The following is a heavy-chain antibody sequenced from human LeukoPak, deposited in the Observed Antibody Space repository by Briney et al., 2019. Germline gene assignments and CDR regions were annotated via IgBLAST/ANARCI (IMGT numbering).Heavy chain of an antibody. Sequence: SETLSLTCTVSGGSISSYYWSWIQQPPGKGLEWIGYIYYSGSTNYNPSLKSRVTISVDTSKNQFSLKLSSVTAADTAVYYCARDYTGDSAFDIWGQGTMVTVSS. CDR3: ARDYTGDSAFDI. CDR1: GGSISSYY. J-gene: IGHJ3*02. CDR2: IYYSGST. D-gene: IGHD7-27*01. V-gene: IGHV4-59*01.